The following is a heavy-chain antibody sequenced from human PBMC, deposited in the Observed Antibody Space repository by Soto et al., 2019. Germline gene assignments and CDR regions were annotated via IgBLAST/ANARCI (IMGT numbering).Heavy chain of an antibody. CDR1: GGSISSGGYY. V-gene: IGHV4-31*03. D-gene: IGHD3-3*01. Sequence: SETLSLTCTVSGGSISSGGYYWSWIRQHPGKGLEWIGYIYYSGSTYYNPSLKSRVTISVDTSKNQFSLKLSSVTAADTAVYYCASAIWSGYYNYGNYYGMDVWGQGTTVTVS. J-gene: IGHJ6*02. CDR3: ASAIWSGYYNYGNYYGMDV. CDR2: IYYSGST.